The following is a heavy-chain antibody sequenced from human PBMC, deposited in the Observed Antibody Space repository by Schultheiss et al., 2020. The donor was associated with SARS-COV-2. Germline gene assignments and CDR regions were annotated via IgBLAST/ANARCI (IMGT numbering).Heavy chain of an antibody. CDR3: ARDRGYPSPTDAFDI. V-gene: IGHV3-30*03. D-gene: IGHD3-22*01. CDR2: ISYDGSNK. Sequence: SCAASEFTFSSYGMHWVRQAPGKGLEWVAVISYDGSNKYYADSVKGRFTISRDNSKNTLYLQMNSLRAEDTAVYYCARDRGYPSPTDAFDIWGQGTMVTVSS. J-gene: IGHJ3*02. CDR1: EFTFSSYG.